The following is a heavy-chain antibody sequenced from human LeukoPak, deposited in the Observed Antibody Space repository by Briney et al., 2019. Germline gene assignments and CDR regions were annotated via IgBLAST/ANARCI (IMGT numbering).Heavy chain of an antibody. V-gene: IGHV4-61*05. CDR1: GGSISSSSYY. CDR3: ARGGVLRFDY. CDR2: IYTSGST. D-gene: IGHD4/OR15-4a*01. J-gene: IGHJ4*02. Sequence: PSETLSLTCTVSGGSISSSSYYWGWIRQPPGKGLEWIGYIYTSGSTNYNPSLKSRVTISVDTSKNQFSLKLSSVTAADTAVYYCARGGVLRFDYWGQGTLVTVSS.